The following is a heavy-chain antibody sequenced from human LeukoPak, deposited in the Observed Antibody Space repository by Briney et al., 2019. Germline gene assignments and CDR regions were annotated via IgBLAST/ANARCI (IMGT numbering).Heavy chain of an antibody. Sequence: ASVKVSCKASGYTFTSYYMRWVRQAPGQGLEWMGIINPSGGSTSYAQKFQGRVTMTRDTSTSTVYMELSSLRSEDTAVYYCARDYYGSGSYPPAFVYWGQGTLVTVSS. J-gene: IGHJ4*02. CDR1: GYTFTSYY. V-gene: IGHV1-46*01. CDR3: ARDYYGSGSYPPAFVY. CDR2: INPSGGST. D-gene: IGHD3-10*01.